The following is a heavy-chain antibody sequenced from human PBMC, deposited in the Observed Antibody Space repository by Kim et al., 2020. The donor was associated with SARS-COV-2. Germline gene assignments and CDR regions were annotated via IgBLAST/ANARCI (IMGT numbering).Heavy chain of an antibody. Sequence: SETLSLTCTVSGGSISSSSYYWGWIRQPPGKGLEWIGSIYYSGSTYYNPSLKSRVTISVDTSKNQFSLKLSSVTAADTAVYYCARDLDTAMGLSLTRPYYYYYGMDVWGQGTTVTVSS. V-gene: IGHV4-39*07. D-gene: IGHD5-18*01. CDR3: ARDLDTAMGLSLTRPYYYYYGMDV. CDR2: IYYSGST. CDR1: GGSISSSSYY. J-gene: IGHJ6*02.